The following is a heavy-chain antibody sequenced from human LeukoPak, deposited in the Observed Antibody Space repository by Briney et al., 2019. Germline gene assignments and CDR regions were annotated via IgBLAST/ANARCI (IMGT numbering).Heavy chain of an antibody. CDR3: ARQNTSGFDY. D-gene: IGHD2/OR15-2a*01. CDR2: IIPIFGTA. Sequence: SVKVSCKASGGTFSSYAISWVRQAPGQGLVWMGRIIPIFGTANYAQKFQGRVTITTDESTSTAYMELSSLRSEDTAVYYCARQNTSGFDYWGQGTLVTVSS. V-gene: IGHV1-69*05. J-gene: IGHJ4*02. CDR1: GGTFSSYA.